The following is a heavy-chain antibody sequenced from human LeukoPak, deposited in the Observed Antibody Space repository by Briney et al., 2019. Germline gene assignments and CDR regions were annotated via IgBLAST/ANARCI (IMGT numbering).Heavy chain of an antibody. CDR3: ARRGWAVAGTWWFDP. J-gene: IGHJ5*02. CDR2: INPSGGST. Sequence: GASVKVSCKASGYTFTSYYMHWVRQAPGQGLEWMGIINPSGGSTSYAQKFQGRVTMTRDTSTSTVYMELSSLRSEDTAVYCCARRGWAVAGTWWFDPWGQGTLVTVSS. V-gene: IGHV1-46*01. D-gene: IGHD6-19*01. CDR1: GYTFTSYY.